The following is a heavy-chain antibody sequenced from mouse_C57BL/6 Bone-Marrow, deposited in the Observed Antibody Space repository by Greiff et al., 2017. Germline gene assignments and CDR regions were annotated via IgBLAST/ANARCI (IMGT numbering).Heavy chain of an antibody. J-gene: IGHJ2*01. CDR2: INPNNGGT. Sequence: VQLQQSGPELVKPGASVKISCKASGYTFTDYYMNWVKQSHGKSLEWIGDINPNNGGTSYNQKFKGKATLTVDKSSSTAYMELRSLTSEDSAVYYCANGVIDYWGQGTTLTVSS. CDR3: ANGVIDY. V-gene: IGHV1-26*01. CDR1: GYTFTDYY. D-gene: IGHD2-2*01.